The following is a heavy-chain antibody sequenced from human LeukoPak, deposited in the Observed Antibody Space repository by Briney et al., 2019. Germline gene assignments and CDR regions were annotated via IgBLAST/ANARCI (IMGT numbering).Heavy chain of an antibody. CDR3: AKFYYDSSGRGNDAFDV. Sequence: GGSLILSCATSGFSFGSYAMSWVRQAPGKGLEWVSSISGSGMLTYYADSVKGRFTISRDNSKNTLYLQMSSLRAEDTATFYCAKFYYDSSGRGNDAFDVRGQGTMVTVSS. CDR2: ISGSGMLT. CDR1: GFSFGSYA. D-gene: IGHD3-22*01. V-gene: IGHV3-23*01. J-gene: IGHJ3*01.